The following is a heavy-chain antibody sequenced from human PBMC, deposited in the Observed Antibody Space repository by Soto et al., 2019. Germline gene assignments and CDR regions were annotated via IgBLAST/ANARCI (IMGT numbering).Heavy chain of an antibody. V-gene: IGHV3-13*01. CDR1: GLTLSSYD. J-gene: IGHJ6*02. CDR2: IGSGGDT. Sequence: EVQLVESGGGLVQPGGSLRLSCAASGLTLSSYDIHWVRQATGEGLAWVSGIGSGGDTHYADSVKGRLIISREDGKNSLYLQMNNLRVGDTAVYYCTRKTPPTGMEVWGQGATVTVSS. D-gene: IGHD3-9*01. CDR3: TRKTPPTGMEV.